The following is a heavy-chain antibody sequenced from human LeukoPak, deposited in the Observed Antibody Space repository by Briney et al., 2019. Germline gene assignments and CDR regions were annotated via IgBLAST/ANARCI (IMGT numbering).Heavy chain of an antibody. CDR1: GYTFTSYG. J-gene: IGHJ4*02. CDR3: ARGAYCGGDCYSFDY. CDR2: ISAYNGNT. V-gene: IGHV1-18*01. D-gene: IGHD2-21*02. Sequence: ASVKVSCKASGYTFTSYGISWVRQAPGQGREWMGWISAYNGNTNYAQKFQGRVTMTRDTSISTAYMELSRLRSDDTAVYYCARGAYCGGDCYSFDYWGQGTLVAVSS.